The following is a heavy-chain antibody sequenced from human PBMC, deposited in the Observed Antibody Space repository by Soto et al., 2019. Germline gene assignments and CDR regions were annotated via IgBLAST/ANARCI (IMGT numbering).Heavy chain of an antibody. CDR1: GFTFSNYN. CDR3: ARDLWDIVVVVPAQPFDY. D-gene: IGHD2-15*01. J-gene: IGHJ4*02. CDR2: IHSSSSSI. Sequence: GGSLRLSCAASGFTFSNYNMNWVRQAPGKGLEWVSYIHSSSSSIYYADSVKGRFIISRDNAKNSLYLQMNSLRAEDTAVYYSARDLWDIVVVVPAQPFDYWGQGTLVTVSS. V-gene: IGHV3-48*01.